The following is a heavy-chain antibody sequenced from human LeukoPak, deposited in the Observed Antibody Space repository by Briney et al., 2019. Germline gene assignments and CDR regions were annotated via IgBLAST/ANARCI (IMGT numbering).Heavy chain of an antibody. CDR3: ARTGYTSGWYVGSFDY. Sequence: GASVKVFCKASGYTFTGYYMHWVRQAPGQGLEWMGWINPNSGGTNYAQKFQGWVTMTRDTSISTAYMELSRLRSDDTAMYYCARTGYTSGWYVGSFDYWGQGTLVTVSS. J-gene: IGHJ4*02. CDR1: GYTFTGYY. V-gene: IGHV1-2*04. D-gene: IGHD6-19*01. CDR2: INPNSGGT.